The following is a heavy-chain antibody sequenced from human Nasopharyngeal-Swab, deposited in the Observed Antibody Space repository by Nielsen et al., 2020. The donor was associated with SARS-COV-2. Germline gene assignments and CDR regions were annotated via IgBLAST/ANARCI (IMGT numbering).Heavy chain of an antibody. CDR1: GFTFENYA. D-gene: IGHD6-13*01. CDR2: ITWNSGNK. J-gene: IGHJ4*02. V-gene: IGHV3-9*01. Sequence: GGSLRLSCAASGFTFENYAMHWVRQPPGKGLEWVSCITWNSGNKGYADSVKGRFTVSRDNADNSLFLQMDSLRPEDTAFYYCAKSLYTSTWSYYFDIWGQGSMVTVSS. CDR3: AKSLYTSTWSYYFDI.